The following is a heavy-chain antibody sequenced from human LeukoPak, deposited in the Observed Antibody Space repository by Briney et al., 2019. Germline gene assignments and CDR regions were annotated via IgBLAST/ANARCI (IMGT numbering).Heavy chain of an antibody. CDR2: IYYSGYT. J-gene: IGHJ4*02. D-gene: IGHD2-2*01. CDR3: ARDSSTSHHFDF. V-gene: IGHV4-39*02. CDR1: GGSINNNDYY. Sequence: SETLSLTCTVSGGSINNNDYYWGWVRQSPGMGLEWIGSIYYSGYTYFNSSLKSRVTIAVDTSKNQFSLKLSSVTAADTAVYYCARDSSTSHHFDFWGQGTLVTVSS.